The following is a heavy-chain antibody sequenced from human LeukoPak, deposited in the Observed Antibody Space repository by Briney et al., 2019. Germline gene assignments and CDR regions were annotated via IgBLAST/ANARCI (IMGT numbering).Heavy chain of an antibody. CDR3: ARDRIYDFWSGYYYGMDV. D-gene: IGHD3-3*01. Sequence: SETLSLTCTVPGGSISSGDYYWSWIRQPPGKGLEWIGYIYYSGSTYYNPSPKSRVTISVDTSKNQFSLKLSSVTAADTAVYYCARDRIYDFWSGYYYGMDVWGQGTTVTVSS. CDR2: IYYSGST. J-gene: IGHJ6*02. V-gene: IGHV4-30-4*01. CDR1: GGSISSGDYY.